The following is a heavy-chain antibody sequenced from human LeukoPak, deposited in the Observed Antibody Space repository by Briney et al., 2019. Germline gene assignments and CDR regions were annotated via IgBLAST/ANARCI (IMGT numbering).Heavy chain of an antibody. V-gene: IGHV3-23*01. CDR1: GFTFSSYA. D-gene: IGHD1-20*01. CDR2: ITGSGGST. Sequence: GGSLRLSCAASGFTFSSYAMSWVRQAPGKGLEWVSVITGSGGSTYHADSVKGRFTISRDNSKNTLYLQMNSLRAEDTAVYYCAKVPWSSNWKAFDIWGQGTMVTVSS. CDR3: AKVPWSSNWKAFDI. J-gene: IGHJ3*02.